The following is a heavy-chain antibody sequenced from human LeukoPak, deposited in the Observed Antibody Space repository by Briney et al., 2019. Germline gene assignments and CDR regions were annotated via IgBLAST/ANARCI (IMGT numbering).Heavy chain of an antibody. D-gene: IGHD3-3*01. CDR3: ALEDDFWSGYA. V-gene: IGHV3-23*01. J-gene: IGHJ4*02. Sequence: GGSLRLSCTASGFSFGSYAMGWVRQAPGKGLEWVSTVSADGVVWYSDSVKGRFTISRDNSKNTLYLQMNSLRAEDTAVYYCALEDDFWSGYAWGQGTLVTVSS. CDR1: GFSFGSYA. CDR2: VSADGVV.